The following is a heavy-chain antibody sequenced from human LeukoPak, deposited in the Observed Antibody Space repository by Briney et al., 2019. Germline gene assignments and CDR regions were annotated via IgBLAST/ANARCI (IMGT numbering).Heavy chain of an antibody. D-gene: IGHD5-24*01. CDR3: ARGRRGWLQLRGTNWFDP. CDR2: INHSGST. CDR1: GGSFSGYY. V-gene: IGHV4-34*01. J-gene: IGHJ5*02. Sequence: SETLSLTCAVYGGSFSGYYWSRIRQPPGKGLEWIGEINHSGSTNYNPSLKSRVTISVDTSKNQFSLKLSSVTAADTAVYYCARGRRGWLQLRGTNWFDPWGQGTLVTVSS.